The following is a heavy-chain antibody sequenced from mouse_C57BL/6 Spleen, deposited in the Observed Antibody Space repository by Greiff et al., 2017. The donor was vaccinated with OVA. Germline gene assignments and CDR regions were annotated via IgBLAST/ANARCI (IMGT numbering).Heavy chain of an antibody. V-gene: IGHV1-69*01. CDR3: ARDSSGRFAY. Sequence: QVQLKQPGAELVMPGASVKLSCKASGYTFTSYWMHWVKQRPGQGLEWIGEIDPSDSYTNYNQKFKGKSTLTVDKSSSTAYMQLSSRTSEDSAVYYCARDSSGRFAYWGQGTLVTVSA. CDR1: GYTFTSYW. D-gene: IGHD3-2*02. J-gene: IGHJ3*01. CDR2: IDPSDSYT.